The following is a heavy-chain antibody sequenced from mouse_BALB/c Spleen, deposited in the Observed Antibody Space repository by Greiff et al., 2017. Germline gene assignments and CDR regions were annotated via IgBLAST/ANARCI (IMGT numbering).Heavy chain of an antibody. CDR3: AREDYYGRGDY. Sequence: EVHLVESGGGLVKPGGSLKLSCAASGFTFSSYAMSWVRQTPEKRLEWVASISSGGSTYYPDSVKGRFTISRDNARNILYLQMSSLRSEDTAMYYCAREDYYGRGDYWGQGTSVTVSS. CDR2: ISSGGST. D-gene: IGHD1-1*01. J-gene: IGHJ4*01. V-gene: IGHV5-6-5*01. CDR1: GFTFSSYA.